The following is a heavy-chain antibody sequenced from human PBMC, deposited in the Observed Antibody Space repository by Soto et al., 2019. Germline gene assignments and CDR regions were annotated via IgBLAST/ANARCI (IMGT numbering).Heavy chain of an antibody. Sequence: ASETLSLTCTVSGGSISSYYWSWIRQPPGKGLEWIGYIYYSGSTKYNPSLKSRVTISVDTSKNQFSLELSSVTAAGKDVYYGARAPFCCRGGSCYSGDYYYFGMDVWGQGTTVTVSS. J-gene: IGHJ6*02. CDR3: ARAPFCCRGGSCYSGDYYYFGMDV. D-gene: IGHD2-15*01. CDR1: GGSISSYY. V-gene: IGHV4-59*01. CDR2: IYYSGST.